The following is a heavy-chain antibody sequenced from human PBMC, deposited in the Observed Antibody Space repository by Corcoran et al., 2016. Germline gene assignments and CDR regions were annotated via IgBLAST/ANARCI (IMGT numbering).Heavy chain of an antibody. V-gene: IGHV3-30*18. CDR1: GFTFSSYG. CDR3: AKVHSLGYYYDSSSYYVLDAFDI. D-gene: IGHD3-22*01. J-gene: IGHJ3*02. Sequence: QVQLVESGGGVVQPGRSLRLSCAASGFTFSSYGMHWVRQAPGKGLEWVAVISYDGSNKYYADSVKGRFTISRDNSKNTLYLQMNSLRAEDTAVYYCAKVHSLGYYYDSSSYYVLDAFDIWGQGTMVTVSS. CDR2: ISYDGSNK.